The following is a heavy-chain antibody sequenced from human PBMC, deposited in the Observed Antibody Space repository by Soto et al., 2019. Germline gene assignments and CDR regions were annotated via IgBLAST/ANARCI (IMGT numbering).Heavy chain of an antibody. J-gene: IGHJ4*02. D-gene: IGHD3-10*01. CDR3: ANVGRSMVRGY. Sequence: EVQLLESGGGLGQPGGSLRLSCVASGLTFPSQDLTWVRQAPGKGLEWISGISDSGNTYYADSVKGRFTVSRDNSKNTLYLQMNSLRVEDTAVYYCANVGRSMVRGYWGQGTLVTVSS. CDR1: GLTFPSQD. CDR2: ISDSGNT. V-gene: IGHV3-23*01.